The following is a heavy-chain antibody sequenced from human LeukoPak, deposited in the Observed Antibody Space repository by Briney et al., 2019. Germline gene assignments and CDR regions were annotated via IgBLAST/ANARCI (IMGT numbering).Heavy chain of an antibody. D-gene: IGHD5-24*01. CDR3: ARWLELMRNYDW. V-gene: IGHV3-7*01. CDR1: GFTFSGHW. Sequence: GGSLRLSCVGSGFTFSGHWMSWVRQAPGKGLEWVANIKQDGSEKDYVDALKGRFTISRDNAKNSLYLQMNSLRAEDTAVYYCARWLELMRNYDWWGQGTLVTVSS. J-gene: IGHJ4*02. CDR2: IKQDGSEK.